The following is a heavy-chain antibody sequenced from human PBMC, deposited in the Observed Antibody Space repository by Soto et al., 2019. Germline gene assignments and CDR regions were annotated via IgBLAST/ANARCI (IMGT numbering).Heavy chain of an antibody. D-gene: IGHD2-2*01. CDR3: ANLGYCSSTSCSRALDV. J-gene: IGHJ6*02. Sequence: QLQLQESGPGLVKPSETLSLTCTVSGGSISSSSYYWGWIRQPPGKGLEWIGSIYYSGSTYYNPSLKSRVTISVDTSKSQFSLKLSSVTAADTAVYYCANLGYCSSTSCSRALDVWGQGTTVTVSS. CDR1: GGSISSSSYY. CDR2: IYYSGST. V-gene: IGHV4-39*01.